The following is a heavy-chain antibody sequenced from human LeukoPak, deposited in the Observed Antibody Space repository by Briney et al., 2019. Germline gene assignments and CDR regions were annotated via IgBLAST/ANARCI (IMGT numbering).Heavy chain of an antibody. Sequence: ASVKVSCKASGYTFTGCYMHWVRQAPGQGLEWMGWINPNSGGTNYAQKFQGRVTMTRDTSISTAYMELSRLRSDDTAVYYCARGQYYYDSSGYSYWGQGTLVTVSS. V-gene: IGHV1-2*02. CDR1: GYTFTGCY. J-gene: IGHJ4*02. CDR3: ARGQYYYDSSGYSY. CDR2: INPNSGGT. D-gene: IGHD3-22*01.